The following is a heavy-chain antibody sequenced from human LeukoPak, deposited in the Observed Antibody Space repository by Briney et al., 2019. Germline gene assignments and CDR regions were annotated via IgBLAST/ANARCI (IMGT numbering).Heavy chain of an antibody. D-gene: IGHD3-10*01. J-gene: IGHJ6*02. CDR2: IIPILGIA. Sequence: SVTVSCKASRGTFSSYAISWVRQAPGQGLEWMGRIIPILGIANYAQKFQGRVTITADKSTSTAYMELSSLRSEDTAVYYCARGTSGSYFSYGMDVWGQGTTVTVSS. V-gene: IGHV1-69*04. CDR1: RGTFSSYA. CDR3: ARGTSGSYFSYGMDV.